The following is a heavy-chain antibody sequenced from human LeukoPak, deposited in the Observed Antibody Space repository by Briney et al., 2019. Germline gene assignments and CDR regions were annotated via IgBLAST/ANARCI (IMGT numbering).Heavy chain of an antibody. Sequence: GGSLRPSCAASGFTFSSYGMHWVRQAPGKGLEWVAVISYDGSNKYYADSVKGRFTISRDNSKNTLYLQMNSLRAEDTAVYYCAKIPNSGSYDYWGQGTLVTVSS. CDR1: GFTFSSYG. D-gene: IGHD1-26*01. CDR3: AKIPNSGSYDY. J-gene: IGHJ4*02. CDR2: ISYDGSNK. V-gene: IGHV3-30*18.